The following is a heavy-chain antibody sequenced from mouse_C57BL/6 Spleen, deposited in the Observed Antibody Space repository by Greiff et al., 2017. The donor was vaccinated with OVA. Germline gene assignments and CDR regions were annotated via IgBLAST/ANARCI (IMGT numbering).Heavy chain of an antibody. CDR1: GYAFSSSW. Sequence: QVQLQQSGPELVKPGASVKISCKASGYAFSSSWMNWVKQRPGQGLEWIGRIYPGDGDTNYNGKFKGKATLTADKSSSTAYMQLSSLTSEDSAVCFCAGEEWGTGDYWGQGTTLTVSS. CDR2: IYPGDGDT. J-gene: IGHJ2*01. V-gene: IGHV1-82*01. CDR3: AGEEWGTGDY. D-gene: IGHD3-3*01.